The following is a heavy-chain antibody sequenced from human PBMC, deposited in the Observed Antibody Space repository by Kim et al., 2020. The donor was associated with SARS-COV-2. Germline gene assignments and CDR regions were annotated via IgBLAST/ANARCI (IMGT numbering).Heavy chain of an antibody. J-gene: IGHJ6*02. CDR3: AKGLRGPAADYYYGMDV. CDR2: ISWNSGST. Sequence: GGSLRLSCAASGFMFDDYAMFWVRQAPGKGLEWVSGISWNSGSTGYVDSVKGRFTISRDNAKNSLYLQMNSLRAEDTALYYCAKGLRGPAADYYYGMDVWGQGTMVTVSS. D-gene: IGHD2-2*01. CDR1: GFMFDDYA. V-gene: IGHV3-9*01.